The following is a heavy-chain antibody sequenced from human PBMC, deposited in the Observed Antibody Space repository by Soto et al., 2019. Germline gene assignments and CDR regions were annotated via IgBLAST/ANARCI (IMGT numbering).Heavy chain of an antibody. CDR1: GYTFTTYA. CDR2: INAGSADI. V-gene: IGHV1-3*01. D-gene: IGHD5-18*01. Sequence: ASVKVSCKASGYTFTTYALHWVRQAPGQRLEWMGWINAGSADIKYSQKFQGRVTITRDTSASTVYMELSSLRSEDTAVYYCARVGPSGYSYGHFDYWGQGALVTVSS. J-gene: IGHJ4*02. CDR3: ARVGPSGYSYGHFDY.